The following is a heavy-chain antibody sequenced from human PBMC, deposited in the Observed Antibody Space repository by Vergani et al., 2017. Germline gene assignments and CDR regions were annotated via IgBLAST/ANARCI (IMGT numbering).Heavy chain of an antibody. CDR2: IIPIFGTA. V-gene: IGHV1-69*12. CDR3: AKSGEWYYYGSGSYYYYYGMDV. D-gene: IGHD3-10*01. CDR1: GGTFSSYA. Sequence: QVQLVQSGAEVKKPGSSVKVSCKASGGTFSSYAISWVRQAPGQGLEWMGGIIPIFGTANYAQKFQGRVTITADESTSTAYMELSSLRSEDTAVYYCAKSGEWYYYGSGSYYYYYGMDVWGQGTTVTVS. J-gene: IGHJ6*02.